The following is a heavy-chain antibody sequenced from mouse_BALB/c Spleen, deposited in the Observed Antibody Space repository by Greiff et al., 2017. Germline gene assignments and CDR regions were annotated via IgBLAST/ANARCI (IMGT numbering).Heavy chain of an antibody. CDR1: GYTFTSYW. J-gene: IGHJ4*01. V-gene: IGHV1S132*01. D-gene: IGHD2-10*01. Sequence: VMLVESGAELVKPGASVKLSCKTSGYTFTSYWIQWVKQRPGQGLGWIGEIFPGTGTTYYNEKFKGKATLTIDTSSSTAYMQLSSLTSEDSAVYFCARSYYGNYDYAMDYWGQGTSVTVSS. CDR2: IFPGTGTT. CDR3: ARSYYGNYDYAMDY.